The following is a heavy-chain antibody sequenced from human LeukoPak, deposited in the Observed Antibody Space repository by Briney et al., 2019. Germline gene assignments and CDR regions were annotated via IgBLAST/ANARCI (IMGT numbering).Heavy chain of an antibody. V-gene: IGHV3-11*04. CDR3: ARIVWFGELFFDS. CDR2: ISTAGTTI. D-gene: IGHD3-10*01. CDR1: GFTFSDYY. Sequence: VGSLRLSCAASGFTFSDYYMSWVRQSPGKGLEWVSYISTAGTTIYYADSMKGRFTISRDNAQNSLFLEMNSLRAEDTAVYYCARIVWFGELFFDSWGQGTLVTVSS. J-gene: IGHJ4*02.